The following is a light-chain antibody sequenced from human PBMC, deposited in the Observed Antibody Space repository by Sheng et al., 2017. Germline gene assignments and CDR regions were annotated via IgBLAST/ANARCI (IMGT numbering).Light chain of an antibody. Sequence: EIVLTQSPDTLSLSPGERATLSCRASLSVRDKYFAWYQQKPGQAPRLLIYAASTRATGIPDRFSGSGSGTDFTLTISRLEPEDFAVYYCHQYDVSPRTFGQGTKVEIK. V-gene: IGKV3-20*01. CDR3: HQYDVSPRT. CDR1: LSVRDKY. J-gene: IGKJ1*01. CDR2: AAS.